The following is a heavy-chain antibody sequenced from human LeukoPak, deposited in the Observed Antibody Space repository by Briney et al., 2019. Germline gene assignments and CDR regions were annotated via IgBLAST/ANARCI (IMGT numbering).Heavy chain of an antibody. Sequence: PGGSLRLSCAASGFTFSSYWMSWVRQAPGKGLEWVANIKQDGSEKYYVDSVKGRFTISRDNAKNSLYLQMNSLRAEDTAVYYCARTKFLGWHTIDYWGQGTLVTVSS. CDR3: ARTKFLGWHTIDY. CDR1: GFTFSSYW. CDR2: IKQDGSEK. J-gene: IGHJ4*02. D-gene: IGHD1-26*01. V-gene: IGHV3-7*01.